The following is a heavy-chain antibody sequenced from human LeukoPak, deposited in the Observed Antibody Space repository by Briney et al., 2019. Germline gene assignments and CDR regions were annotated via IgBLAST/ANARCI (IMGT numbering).Heavy chain of an antibody. CDR1: RFTFSDYY. Sequence: GGSLRLSCAASRFTFSDYYMSWIRQAPGKGLEWVSYISSSGSTIYYADSVKGRFTISRDNAKNSLYLQMNSLRAEDTAVYYCARNRAGYSSSLDYWGQGTLVTVSS. CDR2: ISSSGSTI. J-gene: IGHJ4*02. CDR3: ARNRAGYSSSLDY. V-gene: IGHV3-11*01. D-gene: IGHD6-13*01.